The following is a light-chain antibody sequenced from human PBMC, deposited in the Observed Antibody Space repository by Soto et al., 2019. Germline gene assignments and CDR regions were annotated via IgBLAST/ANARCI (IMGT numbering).Light chain of an antibody. CDR3: QDFGDSQFN. Sequence: EIVLTQSPGTLSLSPGDRATLSCRVSQSLSSSYLAWYQQKPGQAPRLLIYGASSRATGIRDRFSGGGSVPDFPLPTTRLETEDFAVYDFQDFGDSQFNFGTGNKVYIE. CDR2: GAS. J-gene: IGKJ3*01. CDR1: QSLSSSY. V-gene: IGKV3-20*01.